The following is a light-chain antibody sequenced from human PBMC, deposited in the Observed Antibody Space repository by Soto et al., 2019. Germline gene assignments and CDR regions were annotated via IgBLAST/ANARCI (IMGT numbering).Light chain of an antibody. J-gene: IGLJ1*01. Sequence: QSVMTQPPSVSAAPGQKVTISCSGSSSNIGGNSVSWYQQLPGTAPKLLIYDDNKRPSGIPDRFSGSKSGTSATLGITGFQTGDEADYFCASFRSGTILVFGSGTKVTVL. CDR3: ASFRSGTILV. CDR1: SSNIGGNS. CDR2: DDN. V-gene: IGLV1-51*01.